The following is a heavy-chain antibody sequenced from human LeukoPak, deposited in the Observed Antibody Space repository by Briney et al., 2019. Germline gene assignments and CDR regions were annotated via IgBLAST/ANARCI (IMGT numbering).Heavy chain of an antibody. D-gene: IGHD2-2*01. J-gene: IGHJ4*02. CDR3: ARLYGCSSTSCYPIDSYFDY. Sequence: PSETLSLTCAVSGYSISSGYYWGWIRQPPGKGLEWIGSIYHSGSTYYNPSLKSRVTISVDTSKNQFSLKLSSVTAADTAVYYCARLYGCSSTSCYPIDSYFDYWGQGTLVTVSS. CDR1: GYSISSGYY. CDR2: IYHSGST. V-gene: IGHV4-38-2*01.